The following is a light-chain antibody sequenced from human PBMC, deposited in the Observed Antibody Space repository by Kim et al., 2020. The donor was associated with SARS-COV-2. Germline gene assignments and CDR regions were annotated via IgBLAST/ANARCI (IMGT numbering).Light chain of an antibody. Sequence: SPGETASITCSGDKLGNKYACWYEQKPGQAPVRVIYKDSTRPPGSPERFSGANYGKTATLTISGTQAMNESDYYCQAWDSSTGHTFGAGTKVTVL. CDR2: KDS. CDR1: KLGNKY. V-gene: IGLV3-1*01. CDR3: QAWDSSTGHT. J-gene: IGLJ1*01.